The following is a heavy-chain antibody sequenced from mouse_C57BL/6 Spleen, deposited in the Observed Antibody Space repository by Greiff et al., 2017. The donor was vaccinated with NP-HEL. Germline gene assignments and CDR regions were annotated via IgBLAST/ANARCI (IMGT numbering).Heavy chain of an antibody. D-gene: IGHD2-4*01. Sequence: VQLQQSGPGLVAPSQSLSITCTVSGFSLTSYGVDWVRQSPGKGLEWLGVIWGVGSTNYNSALKSRLSISKDNSKSQVFLKMNSLQTDDTAMYYCARSYYDYDYAMDYWGQGTSVTVSS. CDR3: ARSYYDYDYAMDY. J-gene: IGHJ4*01. CDR2: IWGVGST. V-gene: IGHV2-6*01. CDR1: GFSLTSYG.